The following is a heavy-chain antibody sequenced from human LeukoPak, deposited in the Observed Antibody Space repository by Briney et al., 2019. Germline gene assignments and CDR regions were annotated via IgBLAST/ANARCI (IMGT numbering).Heavy chain of an antibody. CDR3: ARPGSGWYPSYYFDY. V-gene: IGHV4-39*01. J-gene: IGHJ4*02. D-gene: IGHD6-19*01. CDR1: GGSISSHY. Sequence: SETLSLTCTVSGGSISSHYWGWIRQPPGKGLECIGSIYYSGSTYYNPSLKSRVTISVDTSKNQFSLKLSSVTAADTAVYYCARPGSGWYPSYYFDYWGQGTLVTVSS. CDR2: IYYSGST.